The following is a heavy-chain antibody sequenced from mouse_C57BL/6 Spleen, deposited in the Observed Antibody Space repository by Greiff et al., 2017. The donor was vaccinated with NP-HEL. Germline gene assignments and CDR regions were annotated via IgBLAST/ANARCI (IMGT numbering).Heavy chain of an antibody. CDR2: INPNNGGT. J-gene: IGHJ4*01. D-gene: IGHD1-1*01. Sequence: DVQLQESGPELVKPGASVKMSCKASGYTFTDYNMYWVKQSHGKSLEWIGYINPNNGGTSYNQKFKGKATLTVNKSSSTAYMELRSLTSEDSAVYYCARNRYGSSYGAMDYWGQGTSVTVSS. CDR3: ARNRYGSSYGAMDY. CDR1: GYTFTDYN. V-gene: IGHV1-22*01.